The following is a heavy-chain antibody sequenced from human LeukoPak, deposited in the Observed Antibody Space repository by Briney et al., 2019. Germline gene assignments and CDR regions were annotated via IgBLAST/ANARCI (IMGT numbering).Heavy chain of an antibody. CDR2: MSGTGNT. V-gene: IGHV3-23*01. J-gene: IGHJ4*02. D-gene: IGHD6-13*01. Sequence: ETLSLTCTVSGGSISSSSYYWGWIRQAPGKGLEWVSAMSGTGNTFYAESVMGRFTISRDNSDNTLFLQMDSLGVSDTAIYYCAKEDGRGSSFDSWGQGTLVTVSP. CDR1: GGSISSSSYY. CDR3: AKEDGRGSSFDS.